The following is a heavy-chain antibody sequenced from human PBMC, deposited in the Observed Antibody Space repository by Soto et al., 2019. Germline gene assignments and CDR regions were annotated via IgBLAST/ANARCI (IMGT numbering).Heavy chain of an antibody. CDR1: GFTFSSYA. D-gene: IGHD4-17*01. CDR2: ISGSGGST. V-gene: IGHV3-23*01. Sequence: GGSLRLSCAASGFTFSSYAMSWVRQAPRKGLEWVSAISGSGGSTYYADSVKGRFTISRDNSKNTLYLQMNSLRAEDTAVYYCAKGPNYGDLYYFDYWGQGTLVTVSS. J-gene: IGHJ4*02. CDR3: AKGPNYGDLYYFDY.